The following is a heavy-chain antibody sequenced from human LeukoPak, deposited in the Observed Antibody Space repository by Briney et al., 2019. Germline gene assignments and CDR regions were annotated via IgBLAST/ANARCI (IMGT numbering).Heavy chain of an antibody. D-gene: IGHD3-10*01. J-gene: IGHJ6*03. CDR1: GGSISSSSYY. V-gene: IGHV4-39*07. CDR2: IYYSGST. CDR3: AAHRVFLVRGRDYYYMDV. Sequence: SETLSLTCTVSGGSISSSSYYWGWIRQPPGKGLEWIGSIYYSGSTYYNPSLKSRVTISVDTSKNQFSLKVSSVTAADTAVYARAAHRVFLVRGRDYYYMDVWGKGTTVTISS.